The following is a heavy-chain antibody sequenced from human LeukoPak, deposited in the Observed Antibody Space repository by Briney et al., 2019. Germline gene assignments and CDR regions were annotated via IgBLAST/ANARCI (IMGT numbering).Heavy chain of an antibody. J-gene: IGHJ4*02. CDR1: GFTFSSYS. D-gene: IGHD5-24*01. Sequence: GGSLRLSCAASGFTFSSYSMNWVRQAPGKGLEWVSSISSSSSYIYYADSVKGRFTISRDNAKNSLYLQMNRLRAEDTAVYYCARDKMATIISCDYWGQGTLVTVSS. V-gene: IGHV3-21*01. CDR2: ISSSSSYI. CDR3: ARDKMATIISCDY.